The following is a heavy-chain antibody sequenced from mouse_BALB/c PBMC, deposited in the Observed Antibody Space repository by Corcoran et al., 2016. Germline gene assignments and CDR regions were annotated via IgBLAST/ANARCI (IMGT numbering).Heavy chain of an antibody. CDR3: GVRGY. V-gene: IGHV1-9*01. CDR2: ILPGSGSP. CDR1: GYTFSSYW. D-gene: IGHD1-1*01. Sequence: QVQLQQSGAELMKPGASVKISCKATGYTFSSYWIEWVKQRPGHGLEWIGEILPGSGSPKYNEKFKGRATFTADTSSNTAYMQLGSLTSEDSAVYFCGVRGYWGQGTTLTVSS. J-gene: IGHJ2*01.